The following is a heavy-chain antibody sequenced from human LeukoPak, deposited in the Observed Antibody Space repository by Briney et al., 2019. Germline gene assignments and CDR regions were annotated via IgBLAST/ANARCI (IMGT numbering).Heavy chain of an antibody. D-gene: IGHD5-18*01. CDR1: GYSISSDYY. CDR3: ARYRRLTAMAFDY. CDR2: IYYSGST. V-gene: IGHV4-61*01. Sequence: SETLSLTCTVSGYSISSDYYWGWIRQPPGKGLEWIGYIYYSGSTNYNPSLKSRVTISVDTSKNQFSLKLSSVTAADTAVYYCARYRRLTAMAFDYWGQGTLVTVSS. J-gene: IGHJ4*02.